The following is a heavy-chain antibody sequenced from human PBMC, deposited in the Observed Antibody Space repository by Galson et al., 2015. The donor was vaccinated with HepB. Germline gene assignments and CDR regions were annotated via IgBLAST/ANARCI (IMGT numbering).Heavy chain of an antibody. CDR2: ISAYNGNT. V-gene: IGHV1-18*04. CDR3: ARGVYYYDSSGYYHFDY. D-gene: IGHD3-22*01. J-gene: IGHJ4*02. CDR1: GYTFTSYG. Sequence: SVKVSCKASGYTFTSYGISWVRQAPGQGLEWMGWISAYNGNTNYAQKLQGRVTMTTDTSTSTAYMELRSLRSDDTAVYYCARGVYYYDSSGYYHFDYWGQGTLVTVSS.